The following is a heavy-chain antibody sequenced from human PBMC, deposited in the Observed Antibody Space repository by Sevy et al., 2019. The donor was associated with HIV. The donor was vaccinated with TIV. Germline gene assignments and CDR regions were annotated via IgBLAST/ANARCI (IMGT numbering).Heavy chain of an antibody. CDR3: AKDRVSGSYYSGDFDY. CDR2: ISYSGSTT. J-gene: IGHJ4*02. V-gene: IGHV3-23*01. Sequence: GGSLRLSCAASGFTFNTYAMTWVRQAPGKGLEWVSAISYSGSTTHYADSVKGRFTISRDISKNTLYLQMNSVRAEHTAVYYCAKDRVSGSYYSGDFDYWGQGTLVTVSS. D-gene: IGHD3-10*01. CDR1: GFTFNTYA.